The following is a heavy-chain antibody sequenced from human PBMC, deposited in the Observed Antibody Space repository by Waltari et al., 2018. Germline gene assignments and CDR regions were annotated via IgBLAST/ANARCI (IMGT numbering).Heavy chain of an antibody. CDR1: GGSISSHY. V-gene: IGHV4-59*11. D-gene: IGHD2-15*01. CDR3: ARYGLPLKYCSGGSCYSPPYYFDY. CDR2: IYYSGST. J-gene: IGHJ4*02. Sequence: QVQLQESGPGLVKPSETLSLTCTVSGGSISSHYWSWIRQPPGKGLEWIGYIYYSGSTNYNPSLKSRVTISVDTSKNQFSLKLSSVTAADTAVYYCARYGLPLKYCSGGSCYSPPYYFDYWGQGTLVTVSS.